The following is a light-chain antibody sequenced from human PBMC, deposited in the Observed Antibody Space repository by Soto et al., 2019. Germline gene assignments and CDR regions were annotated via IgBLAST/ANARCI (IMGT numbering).Light chain of an antibody. Sequence: DIQMTQSPSTLSASVGDRVTIPCRASQTIDSRLAWYQQKPGKAPKLLIYKASSLESGVPSRFSGSGSGTEFTLTISSLQPDDFATYYCQQSYSSPPTFGQGTKVDIK. CDR3: QQSYSSPPT. CDR1: QTIDSR. J-gene: IGKJ1*01. CDR2: KAS. V-gene: IGKV1-5*03.